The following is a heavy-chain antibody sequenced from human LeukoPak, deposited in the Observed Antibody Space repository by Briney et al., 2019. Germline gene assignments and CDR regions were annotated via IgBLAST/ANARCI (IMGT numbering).Heavy chain of an antibody. CDR3: ARGEDSSSWCFDY. V-gene: IGHV1-46*01. CDR2: ISSSGGRT. Sequence: ASLRGSSKASGYTFTIDYMQWVRQAPGQGREWMGLISSSGGRTSPAQNFQARVTMTRDTSTPTVYMELSSLRSEDTAVYYCARGEDSSSWCFDYWGQGTLVTVSS. D-gene: IGHD6-13*01. J-gene: IGHJ4*02. CDR1: GYTFTIDY.